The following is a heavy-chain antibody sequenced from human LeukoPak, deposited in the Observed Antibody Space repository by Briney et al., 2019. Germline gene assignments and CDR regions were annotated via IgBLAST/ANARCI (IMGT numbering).Heavy chain of an antibody. D-gene: IGHD3-22*01. CDR3: AGVWGYYYDSSGYSDFDY. CDR2: ISAYNGNT. J-gene: IGHJ4*02. Sequence: ASVKVSCKASGYTFTTYGITWVRQAPGQGLEWMGWISAYNGNTNYARKLQGRVTMTTDTSTSTAYMELRSLRSDDTAVYYCAGVWGYYYDSSGYSDFDYWGQGTLVTVSS. V-gene: IGHV1-18*01. CDR1: GYTFTTYG.